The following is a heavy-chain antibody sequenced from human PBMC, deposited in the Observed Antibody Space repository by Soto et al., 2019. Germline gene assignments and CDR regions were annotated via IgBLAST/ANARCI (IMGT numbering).Heavy chain of an antibody. V-gene: IGHV1-3*01. CDR2: INAGNGNT. D-gene: IGHD1-7*01. J-gene: IGHJ6*02. Sequence: ASVKVSCKASGYTFTSYAMHWVRQAPGQRLEWMGWINAGNGNTKYSQKFQGRVTITRDTSASTAYMELSSLRSEDTAVYYCARVGARSWNYVYYYYYGMDVWGQGTTVTVS. CDR1: GYTFTSYA. CDR3: ARVGARSWNYVYYYYYGMDV.